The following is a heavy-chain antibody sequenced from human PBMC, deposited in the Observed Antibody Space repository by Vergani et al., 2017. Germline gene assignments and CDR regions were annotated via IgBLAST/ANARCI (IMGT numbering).Heavy chain of an antibody. CDR1: GFTFSSYS. J-gene: IGHJ4*02. CDR2: ISSSSSYI. CDR3: ARSPPGRRGGNGVDY. V-gene: IGHV3-21*01. D-gene: IGHD4-23*01. Sequence: EVQLVESGGGLVKPGGSLRLSCAASGFTFSSYSMNWVRQAPGKGLEWVSSISSSSSYIYYADSVKGRFTISRDNAKNSLYLQMNSLRAEDTAVYYCARSPPGRRGGNGVDYWGQGILVTVSS.